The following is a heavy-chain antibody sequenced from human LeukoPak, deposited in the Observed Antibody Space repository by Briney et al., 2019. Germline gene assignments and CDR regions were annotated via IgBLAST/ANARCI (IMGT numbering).Heavy chain of an antibody. CDR2: IWYDGSNK. Sequence: GGSLRLSCAASGFTFSSYGMHWVRQAPGKGLEWVAVIWYDGSNKYYADSVKGRFTISRDNSKNTLYLQMNSLRAEDTAVYYSAKDFRVGATYFDYWGQGTLVTVS. V-gene: IGHV3-33*06. J-gene: IGHJ4*02. D-gene: IGHD1-26*01. CDR1: GFTFSSYG. CDR3: AKDFRVGATYFDY.